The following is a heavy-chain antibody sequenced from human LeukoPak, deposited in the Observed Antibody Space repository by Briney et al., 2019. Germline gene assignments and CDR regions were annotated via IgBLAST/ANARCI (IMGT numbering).Heavy chain of an antibody. V-gene: IGHV3-23*01. Sequence: PGGSLRLSCAASGFTFSSYAMSWVRQAPGKGLEWVSAISGTGGSTYYADSVKGRFTISRDNSKNALDLQMDSLRAEDTAVYYCARDRGACPYYLDYWGQGTLVTVSS. CDR2: ISGTGGST. J-gene: IGHJ4*02. CDR1: GFTFSSYA. CDR3: ARDRGACPYYLDY. D-gene: IGHD2-21*02.